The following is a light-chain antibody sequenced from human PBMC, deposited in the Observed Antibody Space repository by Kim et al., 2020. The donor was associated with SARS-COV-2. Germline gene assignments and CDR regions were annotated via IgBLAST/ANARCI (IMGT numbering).Light chain of an antibody. Sequence: QSVLTQPPSVSGAPGQRITISCTGSSSNTGAGYDVNWYQQFPGTAPKLLIYGNSNRPSGVPDRFSASKSGTSAALAITELQAEDETDYYCQSYDSSLCGYVFGTGAKVTVL. V-gene: IGLV1-40*01. J-gene: IGLJ1*01. CDR1: SSNTGAGYD. CDR2: GNS. CDR3: QSYDSSLCGYV.